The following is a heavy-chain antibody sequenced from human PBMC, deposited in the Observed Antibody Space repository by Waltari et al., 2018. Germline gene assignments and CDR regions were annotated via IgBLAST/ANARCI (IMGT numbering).Heavy chain of an antibody. V-gene: IGHV4-39*01. CDR3: ARRAWGSGWSY. D-gene: IGHD6-19*01. J-gene: IGHJ4*02. Sequence: QLQLQESGPGLVKPSETLSLTCTVSGGSISSSSNYYWGWIRQPPGKGLEGIGSIYYNGSTYYNPSLKGRVTISVDTSKNQFSLKLSSVTAADTVVYYCARRAWGSGWSYWGQGTLVAVSS. CDR1: GGSISSSSNYY. CDR2: IYYNGST.